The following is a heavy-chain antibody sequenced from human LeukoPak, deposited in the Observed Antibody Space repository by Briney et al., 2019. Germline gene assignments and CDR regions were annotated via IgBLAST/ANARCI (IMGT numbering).Heavy chain of an antibody. V-gene: IGHV4-4*07. CDR3: ARDDGGAGFDY. J-gene: IGHJ4*02. CDR2: IYTSGST. CDR1: GDSISNYY. Sequence: TSETLSLTCTVSGDSISNYYWSWIRQPAGKGLEWIGRIYTSGSTNYNPSLKSRVTMSVDTSKNQFSLKLSSVAAADTAVYYCARDDGGAGFDYWGQGTLVTVSS. D-gene: IGHD3-10*01.